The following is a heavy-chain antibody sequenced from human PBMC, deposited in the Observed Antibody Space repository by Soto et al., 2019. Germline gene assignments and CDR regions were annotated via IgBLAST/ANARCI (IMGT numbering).Heavy chain of an antibody. Sequence: ASVKVSCKASGYTFTSYGISWVRQAPGQGLEWMGWISAYNGNTNYAQKLQGRVTMTTDTSTSTAYMELRSLRSDDTAVYYCARDLDSSGWYPYFDYWGQGTLVTVSS. CDR3: ARDLDSSGWYPYFDY. V-gene: IGHV1-18*01. D-gene: IGHD6-19*01. CDR2: ISAYNGNT. J-gene: IGHJ4*02. CDR1: GYTFTSYG.